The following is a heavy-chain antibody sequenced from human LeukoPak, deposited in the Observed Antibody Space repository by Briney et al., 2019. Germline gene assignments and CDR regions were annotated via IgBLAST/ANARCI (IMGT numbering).Heavy chain of an antibody. D-gene: IGHD3-22*01. V-gene: IGHV3-74*01. CDR1: GFTFSSYW. Sequence: GGSLRLSCAASGFTFSSYWLHWVRQAPGKGLVWVSRINSDASSTSYADSVKGRFTISRDNAKNTLYLQMNSLRAEDTAVYYCARGLEYYYDSSGYYSLGFDIWGQGTMVTVSS. CDR2: INSDASST. J-gene: IGHJ3*02. CDR3: ARGLEYYYDSSGYYSLGFDI.